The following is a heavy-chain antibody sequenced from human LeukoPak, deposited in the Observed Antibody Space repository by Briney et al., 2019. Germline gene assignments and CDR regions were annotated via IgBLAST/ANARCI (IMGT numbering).Heavy chain of an antibody. CDR1: GGSITNYY. Sequence: SETLSLTCTVSGGSITNYYWSWIRQPPGKGLEWIGYIHYGGNTKYNPSPKSRVTISVDTSKNHFSLKLTSVTAADTAVYYCGRPLVWGTHFDYGGRGVLVTIS. V-gene: IGHV4-59*08. D-gene: IGHD3-16*01. CDR2: IHYGGNT. J-gene: IGHJ4*02. CDR3: GRPLVWGTHFDY.